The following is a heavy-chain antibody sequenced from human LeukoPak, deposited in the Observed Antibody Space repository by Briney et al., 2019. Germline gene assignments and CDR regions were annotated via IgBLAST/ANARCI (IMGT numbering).Heavy chain of an antibody. J-gene: IGHJ4*02. CDR3: ARVGAWDLQRVFEY. CDR2: INRAGNEK. Sequence: PGGSLRLSCAASGFTFDDYWMTWARHIPGKGLEWEANINRAGNEKYYVESVEGRFIISRDNAKNSLYLEMDSLRVEDTAVYYCARVGAWDLQRVFEYWGQGTRVTVSS. V-gene: IGHV3-7*01. D-gene: IGHD1-26*01. CDR1: GFTFDDYW.